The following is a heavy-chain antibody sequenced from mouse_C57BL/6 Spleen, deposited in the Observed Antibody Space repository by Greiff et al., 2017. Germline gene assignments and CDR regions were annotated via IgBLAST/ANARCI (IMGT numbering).Heavy chain of an antibody. V-gene: IGHV3-1*01. J-gene: IGHJ4*01. CDR1: GYSITSGYD. CDR2: ISYSGST. CDR3: ARGNYGSFYYAMDY. Sequence: VQLQQSGPGMVKPSQSLSLTCTVTGYSITSGYDWHWIRHFPGNKLEWMGYISYSGSTNYNPSLKSRISITHDTSKKHFFLKLNSVTTEDTATYYCARGNYGSFYYAMDYWGQGTSVTVSS. D-gene: IGHD1-1*01.